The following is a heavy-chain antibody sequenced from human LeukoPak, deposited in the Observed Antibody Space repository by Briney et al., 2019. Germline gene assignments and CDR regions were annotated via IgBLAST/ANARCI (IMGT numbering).Heavy chain of an antibody. V-gene: IGHV1-46*01. Sequence: GASVKVSCKASGYTFTSYYMHWVRQAPGQGLEWMGIINPSGGSTSYAQKFQGRVTVTTDTSTSTVYMELSSLRSEDTAVYYCAREGSIGLLIYWGQGTLVTVSS. D-gene: IGHD2-21*01. CDR1: GYTFTSYY. CDR2: INPSGGST. CDR3: AREGSIGLLIY. J-gene: IGHJ4*02.